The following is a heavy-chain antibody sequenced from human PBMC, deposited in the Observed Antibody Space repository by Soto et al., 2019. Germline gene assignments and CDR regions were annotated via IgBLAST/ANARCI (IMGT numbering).Heavy chain of an antibody. CDR1: GGSISSSSYY. Sequence: SETLSLTCTVSGGSISSSSYYWGWIRQPPGKGLEWIGSIYYSGSTYYNPSLKSRVTISVDTSKNQFSLKLSSVTAADTAVYYCARHGTVVHLYFDYWGQGTLVTVSS. CDR3: ARHGTVVHLYFDY. V-gene: IGHV4-39*01. D-gene: IGHD1-1*01. CDR2: IYYSGST. J-gene: IGHJ4*02.